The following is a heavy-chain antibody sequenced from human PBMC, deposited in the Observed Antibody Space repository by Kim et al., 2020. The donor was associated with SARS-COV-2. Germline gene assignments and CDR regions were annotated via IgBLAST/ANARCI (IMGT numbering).Heavy chain of an antibody. V-gene: IGHV3-48*02. J-gene: IGHJ4*02. CDR3: ARGHGVVGAISYYFDC. CDR1: GFTFSSYN. CDR2: ISSSSSTI. Sequence: GGSLRLSCAASGFTFSSYNMNWVRQAPGKGLEWVSYISSSSSTIYYADSVKGRFTISRDNAKNSLYLQMNSLRDEDTAVYYCARGHGVVGAISYYFDCWGQGTLVTVSS. D-gene: IGHD1-26*01.